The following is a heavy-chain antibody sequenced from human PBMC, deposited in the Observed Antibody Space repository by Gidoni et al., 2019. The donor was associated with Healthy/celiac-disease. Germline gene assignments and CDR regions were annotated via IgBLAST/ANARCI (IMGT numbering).Heavy chain of an antibody. D-gene: IGHD2-2*01. CDR3: ARTAGTSWDYYMDV. V-gene: IGHV3-21*01. Sequence: EVQLVESGGGLVKAGGSLRLSCAASGFTFSSYSMNWVRQAPGKGLEWVSSISSSSSYIYYADSVKGRFTISRDNAKNSLYLQMNSLRAEDTAVYYCARTAGTSWDYYMDVWGKGTTVTVSS. CDR1: GFTFSSYS. J-gene: IGHJ6*03. CDR2: ISSSSSYI.